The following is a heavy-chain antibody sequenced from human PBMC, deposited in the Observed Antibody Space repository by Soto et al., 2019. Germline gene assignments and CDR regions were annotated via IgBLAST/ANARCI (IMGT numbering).Heavy chain of an antibody. Sequence: QLQLQESGPGLVKPSETLSLTCTVSGGSISSSSYYWGWIRQPPGKGLEWIGSIYYSGSTYYNPSLKSRVTISVDTSKNQFSVKLSSVTAADTAVYYCARLETTVTPFDYWGQGTLVTVSS. V-gene: IGHV4-39*01. D-gene: IGHD4-17*01. CDR1: GGSISSSSYY. J-gene: IGHJ4*02. CDR3: ARLETTVTPFDY. CDR2: IYYSGST.